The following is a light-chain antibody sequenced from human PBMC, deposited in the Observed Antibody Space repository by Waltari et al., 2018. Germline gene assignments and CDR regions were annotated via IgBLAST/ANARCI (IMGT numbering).Light chain of an antibody. J-gene: IGLJ1*01. CDR1: SSDVGGYNY. V-gene: IGLV2-11*01. CDR2: DVS. Sequence: QSALTQPRSVSGSPGQSVTISCTGTSSDVGGYNYVPWYQQHPGKAPKLMIYDVSKRPSGVPDRFSGSKSGNTASLTISGLQAEDEADYYCCSYAGSYNLGVFGTGTKVTVL. CDR3: CSYAGSYNLGV.